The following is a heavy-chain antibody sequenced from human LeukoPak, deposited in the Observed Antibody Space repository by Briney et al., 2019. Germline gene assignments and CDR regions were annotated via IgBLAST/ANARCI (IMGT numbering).Heavy chain of an antibody. J-gene: IGHJ6*03. V-gene: IGHV3-21*01. CDR2: ITSDSRYM. D-gene: IGHD5-18*01. CDR3: ARDPYSGYYGAYYYYYKDG. CDR1: GFTFSTYN. Sequence: GGSLRLSCAASGFTFSTYNMNWVRQAPGKGLEWVSSITSDSRYMYYADSVKGRFTISRDNAKNSLYLQMNSLRAEDASLYCCARDPYSGYYGAYYYYYKDGWGRGTRSPSP.